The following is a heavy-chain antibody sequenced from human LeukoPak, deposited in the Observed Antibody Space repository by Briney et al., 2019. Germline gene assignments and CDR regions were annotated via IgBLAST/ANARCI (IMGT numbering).Heavy chain of an antibody. CDR3: ARGRYYYDSSGYFDAFDI. CDR2: IYTSGST. CDR1: GGSISSYY. V-gene: IGHV4-4*07. D-gene: IGHD3-22*01. Sequence: KPSETLSLTCTVSGGSISSYYWSWIRQPAGKGLEWIGRIYTSGSTNYNPSLKSRVTMSVDTSKNQFSLKLSSVTAADTAVYYCARGRYYYDSSGYFDAFDIWGQGTMVTVSS. J-gene: IGHJ3*02.